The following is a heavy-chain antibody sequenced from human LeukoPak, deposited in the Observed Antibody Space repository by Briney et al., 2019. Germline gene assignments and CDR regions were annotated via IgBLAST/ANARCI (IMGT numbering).Heavy chain of an antibody. V-gene: IGHV4-59*01. D-gene: IGHD3-22*01. CDR1: GGSISSYY. CDR3: ARVTGYMIEDYFDY. CDR2: LYYSGST. J-gene: IGHJ4*02. Sequence: SETLSLTCTVSGGSISSYYWNWLRQPPGKGLEWIGYLYYSGSTNYNPSLTSRVTISVDTSKNQFSLKLSSVTAADTAVYYCARVTGYMIEDYFDYWGQGTLVTVSS.